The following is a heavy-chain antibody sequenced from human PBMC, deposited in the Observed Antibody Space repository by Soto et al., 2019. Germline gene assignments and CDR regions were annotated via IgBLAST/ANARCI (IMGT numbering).Heavy chain of an antibody. Sequence: EVQLLQSGGGLVQPGGSLTLSCGVSGFPFAPSTMSWVRQAPGKGLEWVSTISVSVGSTYSADSVQGRFTVSSDISDNTLFLRMTSLTDDDTAVYFCAKRDVPQSTYNAYFYDHWGRGVLVTVSS. CDR1: GFPFAPST. J-gene: IGHJ4*02. CDR3: AKRDVPQSTYNAYFYDH. D-gene: IGHD1-1*01. CDR2: ISVSVGST. V-gene: IGHV3-23*01.